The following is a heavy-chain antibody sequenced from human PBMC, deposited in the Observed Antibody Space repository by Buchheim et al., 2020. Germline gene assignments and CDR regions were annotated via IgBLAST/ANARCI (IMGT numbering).Heavy chain of an antibody. V-gene: IGHV3-48*03. CDR2: ISSSGSTI. CDR1: GFTFSSYE. CDR3: ARYGAYCGGDCYFGYYYGMDV. J-gene: IGHJ6*02. Sequence: EVQLVESGGGLVQPGGSLRLSCAASGFTFSSYEMNWVRQAPGKGLEWVSYISSSGSTIYYADSVKGRCTISRDNAKNSLYLQMNSLRAEDTAVYYCARYGAYCGGDCYFGYYYGMDVWGQGTT. D-gene: IGHD2-21*02.